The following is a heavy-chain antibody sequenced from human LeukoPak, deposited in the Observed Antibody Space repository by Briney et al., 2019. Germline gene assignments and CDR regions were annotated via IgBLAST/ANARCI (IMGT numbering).Heavy chain of an antibody. CDR1: GYTFTSYY. D-gene: IGHD1-26*01. CDR2: INPSGGST. V-gene: IGHV1-46*01. CDR3: ARDRGTEVYFDY. J-gene: IGHJ4*02. Sequence: ASVKVSCKASGYTFTSYYMHWVRQAPGQGLEWMGIINPSGGSTSYAQKFQGRVTTTRDTSTSTVYMELSSLRSEDTAVYYCARDRGTEVYFDYWGQGTLVTVSS.